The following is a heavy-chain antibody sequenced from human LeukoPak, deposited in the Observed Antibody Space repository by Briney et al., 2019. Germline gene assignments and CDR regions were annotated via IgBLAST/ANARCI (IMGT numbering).Heavy chain of an antibody. D-gene: IGHD3-10*01. CDR2: INQDGSQT. CDR3: ATDGRSGKHDFDY. CDR1: GLTFSSYW. V-gene: IGHV3-7*01. Sequence: GGSLRLSCAASGLTFSSYWMSWVRQAPGKGLEWVADINQDGSQTYYEASVRGRFTISRDNPRNSMYLQMNSLRAEDTAVYFCATDGRSGKHDFDYWGQGTLVTVSS. J-gene: IGHJ4*02.